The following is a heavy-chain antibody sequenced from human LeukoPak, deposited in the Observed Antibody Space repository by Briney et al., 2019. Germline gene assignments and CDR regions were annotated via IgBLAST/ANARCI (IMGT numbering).Heavy chain of an antibody. D-gene: IGHD6-19*01. CDR2: INPNSDGT. CDR1: GYTFTGYY. Sequence: ASVKVSCKASGYTFTGYYMHWVRQAPGQGLEWMGWINPNSDGTNCAQKFQGRVTMTRDTSISTAYMELSRLRSDDTAVYYCAKVMAGTVAFDIWGQGTMVTVSP. J-gene: IGHJ3*02. V-gene: IGHV1-2*02. CDR3: AKVMAGTVAFDI.